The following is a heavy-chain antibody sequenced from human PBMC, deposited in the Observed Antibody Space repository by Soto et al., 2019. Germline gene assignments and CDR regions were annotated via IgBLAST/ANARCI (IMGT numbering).Heavy chain of an antibody. CDR1: GGLFSSFV. V-gene: IGHV1-69*13. CDR2: ILPVFGTT. Sequence: SVKVSCKASGGLFSSFVVSWVRQVPGQGLEWMGGILPVFGTTEYAQGFQGRVTITADESTNTAYMEISRLRSDDTAIYYCAMGGSPYVWFNEFWGQGTLVTVSS. D-gene: IGHD2-15*01. CDR3: AMGGSPYVWFNEF. J-gene: IGHJ4*02.